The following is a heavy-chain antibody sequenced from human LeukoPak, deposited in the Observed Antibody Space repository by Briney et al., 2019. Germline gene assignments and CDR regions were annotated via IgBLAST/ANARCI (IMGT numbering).Heavy chain of an antibody. J-gene: IGHJ4*02. CDR1: GYTFTGYY. D-gene: IGHD3-22*01. CDR2: INPNSGGT. V-gene: IGHV1-2*04. CDR3: ATEGDSSGYDY. Sequence: ASVKVSCKASGYTFTGYYMHWVRQTPGQGLEWMGWINPNSGGTNYAQKFQGWVTMTRDTSTSTVYMELSSLRSEDTAVYYCATEGDSSGYDYWGQGTLVTVSS.